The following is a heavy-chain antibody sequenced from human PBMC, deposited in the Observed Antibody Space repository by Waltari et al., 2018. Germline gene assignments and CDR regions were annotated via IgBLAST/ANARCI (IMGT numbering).Heavy chain of an antibody. CDR2: IDPEDGET. Sequence: EVELVQSGAEVKKPGATVKISCKASGYNFMDYFMPWVQQAPGKGLEWMGRIDPEDGETVYSEKFQGRVTITADTSTDTAYMELSSLTSGDTAVYYCAPLPGGSGQTFDYWGQGTLVTVS. J-gene: IGHJ4*02. D-gene: IGHD3-10*01. CDR3: APLPGGSGQTFDY. V-gene: IGHV1-69-2*01. CDR1: GYNFMDYF.